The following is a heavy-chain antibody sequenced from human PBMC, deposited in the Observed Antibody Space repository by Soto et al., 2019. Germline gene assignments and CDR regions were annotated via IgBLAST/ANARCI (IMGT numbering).Heavy chain of an antibody. J-gene: IGHJ2*01. Sequence: QVQLVQSGAEEKKPGASVKVSCKASGYTFTSYAMHWVRQAPGQRLEWMGWINAGNGNTKYSQKFQGRVTITRDTSASTAYMELSSLRSEDAAVYYCARAPSWWYFDLWGRGTLVTVSS. V-gene: IGHV1-3*05. CDR2: INAGNGNT. CDR3: ARAPSWWYFDL. CDR1: GYTFTSYA.